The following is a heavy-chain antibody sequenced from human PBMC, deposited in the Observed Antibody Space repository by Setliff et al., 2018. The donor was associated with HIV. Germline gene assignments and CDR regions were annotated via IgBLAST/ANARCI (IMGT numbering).Heavy chain of an antibody. CDR1: GFTLSNFW. Sequence: PGGSLRLSCAVSGFTLSNFWMHWVRQAPGKGLVWVSRINNDGSSATYADSVQGRFTISSDNAKNTLYLHMNSLTAEDTAVYYCVRSGFLGAFDIWGLGTTVTVSS. CDR2: INNDGSSA. J-gene: IGHJ3*02. CDR3: VRSGFLGAFDI. V-gene: IGHV3-74*01. D-gene: IGHD3-16*01.